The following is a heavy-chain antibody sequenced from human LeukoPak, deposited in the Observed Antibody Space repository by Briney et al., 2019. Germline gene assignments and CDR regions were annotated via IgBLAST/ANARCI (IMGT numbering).Heavy chain of an antibody. J-gene: IGHJ4*02. V-gene: IGHV4-31*03. D-gene: IGHD4-17*01. CDR1: GGSISSGGYY. Sequence: SSETLSLTCTVSGGSISSGGYYWSWIRQHPGKGLEWIGYIYYSGSTYYNPSLKSRVTISVDTSKNQFSLKLSSVTAADTAVYCCAITTVTTYVVDYWGQGTLVTVSS. CDR2: IYYSGST. CDR3: AITTVTTYVVDY.